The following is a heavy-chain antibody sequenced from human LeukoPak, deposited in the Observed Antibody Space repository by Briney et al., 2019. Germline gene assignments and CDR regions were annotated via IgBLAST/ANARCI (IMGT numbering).Heavy chain of an antibody. Sequence: GGSLRLSCAASGFTFSKYAMSWVRQAPGKGLEWVANIKQDGSEKYYVDSVKGRFTISRDNAKNSLYLQMNSLRAEDTAVYYCARESIYDSSGYYSGWGQGTLVTVSS. CDR3: ARESIYDSSGYYSG. V-gene: IGHV3-7*01. D-gene: IGHD3-22*01. CDR2: IKQDGSEK. J-gene: IGHJ4*02. CDR1: GFTFSKYA.